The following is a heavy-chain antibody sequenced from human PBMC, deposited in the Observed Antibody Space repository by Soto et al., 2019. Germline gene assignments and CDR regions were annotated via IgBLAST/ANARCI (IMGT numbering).Heavy chain of an antibody. CDR2: IGNDGYTI. V-gene: IGHV3-11*01. CDR1: GFIFSDYY. Sequence: GGSLRLSCVGSGFIFSDYYMTWIRQAPGKGLEWISFIGNDGYTIFYADSVKGRFTISRDNAKKSLYLQMNSLRAEDTAVYYCAIDYSSNWYFDVWGRGTLVTVSS. CDR3: AIDYSSNWYFDV. D-gene: IGHD4-4*01. J-gene: IGHJ2*01.